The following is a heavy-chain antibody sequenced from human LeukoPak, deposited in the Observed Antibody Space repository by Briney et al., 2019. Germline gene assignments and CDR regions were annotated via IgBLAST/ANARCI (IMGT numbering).Heavy chain of an antibody. CDR1: GGSFSGYY. V-gene: IGHV4-34*01. CDR2: INHSGST. Sequence: SETLSLTCAVYGGSFSGYYWSWIRQPPGKGLEWIGEINHSGSTNYNPSLKSRVTISVDTSKNQFSLKLSSMTAADTAVYYCARGGGPRGRYFDYWGQGTLVTVSS. J-gene: IGHJ4*02. D-gene: IGHD3-10*01. CDR3: ARGGGPRGRYFDY.